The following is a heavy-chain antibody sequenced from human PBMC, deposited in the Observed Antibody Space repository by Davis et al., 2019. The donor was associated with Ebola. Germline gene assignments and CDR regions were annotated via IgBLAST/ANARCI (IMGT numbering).Heavy chain of an antibody. V-gene: IGHV3-74*01. CDR1: GFTFSSYW. CDR3: ARDPGYPAAAGPAIDY. Sequence: GESLKISCAASGFTFSSYWMHWVRQAPGKGLVWVSRLNREGSSTSYADSVKGRFTISRDNAKNTLFLQMNSLRADDTAVYYCARDPGYPAAAGPAIDYWGQGTLVTVSS. D-gene: IGHD6-13*01. J-gene: IGHJ4*02. CDR2: LNREGSST.